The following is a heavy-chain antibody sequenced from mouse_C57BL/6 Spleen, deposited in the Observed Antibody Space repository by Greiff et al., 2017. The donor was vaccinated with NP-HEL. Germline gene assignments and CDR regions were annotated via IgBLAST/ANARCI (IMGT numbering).Heavy chain of an antibody. D-gene: IGHD1-1*01. CDR3: ARSDYYGGGFAY. CDR2: IYPGSGST. J-gene: IGHJ3*01. Sequence: VQLQQPGAELVKPGASVKMSCKASGYTFTSYWITWVKQRPGQGLEWIGDIYPGSGSTNYNEKFKSKATLTVDTSSSTAYMQLSSLTSADSAVYYCARSDYYGGGFAYWGQGTLVTGSA. V-gene: IGHV1-55*01. CDR1: GYTFTSYW.